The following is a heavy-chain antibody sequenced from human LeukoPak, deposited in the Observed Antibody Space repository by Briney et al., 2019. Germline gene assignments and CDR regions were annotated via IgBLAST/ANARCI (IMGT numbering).Heavy chain of an antibody. Sequence: PGGSLRLSCAAPGFTFSSYWMSWVRQAPGKGLEWVANIKQDGSEKYYVDSVKGRFTISRDNAKNSLYLQMNSLRAEDTAVYYCARERGSKCFDYWGQGTLVTVSS. CDR1: GFTFSSYW. CDR3: ARERGSKCFDY. V-gene: IGHV3-7*01. D-gene: IGHD3-10*01. J-gene: IGHJ4*02. CDR2: IKQDGSEK.